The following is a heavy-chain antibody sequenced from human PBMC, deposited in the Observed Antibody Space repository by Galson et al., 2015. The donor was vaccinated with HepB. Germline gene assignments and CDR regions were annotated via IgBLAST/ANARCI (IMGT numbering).Heavy chain of an antibody. V-gene: IGHV1-3*04. Sequence: SVKVSCKASGSTFISYAIHWMRQAPGQRPEWMGWINTGNGNTKYSQKFHDRVTITRDTSATTAYMELTGLRSEDTVVYYCARTPIHQSGSFLDWYFDLWGRGTLVTVSS. CDR2: INTGNGNT. CDR3: ARTPIHQSGSFLDWYFDL. CDR1: GSTFISYA. D-gene: IGHD1-26*01. J-gene: IGHJ2*01.